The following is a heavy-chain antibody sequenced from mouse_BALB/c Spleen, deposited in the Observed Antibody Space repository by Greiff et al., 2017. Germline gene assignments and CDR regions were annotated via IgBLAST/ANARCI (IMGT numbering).Heavy chain of an antibody. Sequence: VQLQQSGAELVRPGVSVKISCKGSGYTFTDYAMHWVKQSHAKSLEWIGVISTYYGDASYNQKFKGKATMTVDKSSITAYMELARLTSEDSAIYYCARASSSSPDFDYWGQGTTLTVSS. CDR3: ARASSSSPDFDY. V-gene: IGHV1S137*01. CDR2: ISTYYGDA. CDR1: GYTFTDYA. D-gene: IGHD1-1*01. J-gene: IGHJ2*01.